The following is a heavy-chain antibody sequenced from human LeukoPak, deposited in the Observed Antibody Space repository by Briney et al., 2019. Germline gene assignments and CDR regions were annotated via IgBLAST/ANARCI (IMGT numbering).Heavy chain of an antibody. D-gene: IGHD1-26*01. CDR2: ISGSGRTM. Sequence: GGSLRLSCSASRFSLSSYNMHWVRQAPGKGLEWVSYISGSGRTMSYADSVKGRFTISRDNAKNSLYLQMNSLRAEDTAVYYCARDRSGSYENWLDPWGQGTLVTVSS. J-gene: IGHJ5*02. CDR1: RFSLSSYN. CDR3: ARDRSGSYENWLDP. V-gene: IGHV3-48*03.